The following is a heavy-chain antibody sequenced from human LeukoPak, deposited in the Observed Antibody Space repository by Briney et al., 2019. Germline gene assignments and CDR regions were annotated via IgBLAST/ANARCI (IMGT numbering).Heavy chain of an antibody. V-gene: IGHV3-30*18. CDR1: GFTFSSYG. D-gene: IGHD5-18*01. CDR3: AKGYGLYYYYYGMDV. Sequence: GGSVRLSCAASGFTFSSYGIHWVRQAPGKGLEWVAVISYDGSNKYYADSVKGRFTISRDNSKNTLYLQMNSLRAEDTAVYYCAKGYGLYYYYYGMDVWGQGSTVTVSS. J-gene: IGHJ6*02. CDR2: ISYDGSNK.